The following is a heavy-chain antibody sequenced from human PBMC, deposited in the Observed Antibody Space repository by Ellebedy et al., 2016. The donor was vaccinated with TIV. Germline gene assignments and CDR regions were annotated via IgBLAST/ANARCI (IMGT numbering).Heavy chain of an antibody. CDR1: GFTFSSYA. J-gene: IGHJ4*02. D-gene: IGHD3-10*01. CDR3: ASSRYHYYLGNTIFAY. Sequence: PGGSLRLSCVASGFTFSSYAMCWVRQAPGKGLEWVSTISDSGGNTHFPDSVKGRFTISRDNSKDTLFLQMNSLRAEDTAVYYCASSRYHYYLGNTIFAYWGQGALVTVSS. CDR2: ISDSGGNT. V-gene: IGHV3-23*01.